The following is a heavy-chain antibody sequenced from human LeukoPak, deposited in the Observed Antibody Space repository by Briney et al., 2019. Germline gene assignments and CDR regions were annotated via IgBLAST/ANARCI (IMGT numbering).Heavy chain of an antibody. CDR2: IWYDGSNK. CDR1: GFTFSSYG. Sequence: PGRSLRPSCAASGFTFSSYGMHWVRQAPGKGLEWVAVIWYDGSNKYYADSVKGRFTISRDNSKNTLYLQMNSLRAEDTAVYYCARGYYDSSYELDYWGQGTLVTVSS. D-gene: IGHD3-22*01. J-gene: IGHJ4*02. V-gene: IGHV3-33*01. CDR3: ARGYYDSSYELDY.